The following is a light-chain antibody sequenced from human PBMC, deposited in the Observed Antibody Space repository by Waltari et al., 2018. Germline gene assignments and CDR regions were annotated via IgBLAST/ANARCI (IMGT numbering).Light chain of an antibody. CDR3: QSYDNSLSGSRV. Sequence: QSVLTQTPSVSGAPGQSVTIPCTGSSSNIGAGYDVHWYQQLPGTAPKLLIYGNNNRPSGVPGRFSVSRSDTSASLAITGLQTEDEADYYCQSYDNSLSGSRVFGGGTRVTVL. J-gene: IGLJ3*02. CDR1: SSNIGAGYD. V-gene: IGLV1-40*01. CDR2: GNN.